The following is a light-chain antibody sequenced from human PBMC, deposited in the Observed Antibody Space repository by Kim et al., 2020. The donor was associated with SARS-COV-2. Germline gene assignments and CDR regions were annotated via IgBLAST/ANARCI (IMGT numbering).Light chain of an antibody. J-gene: IGKJ3*01. CDR2: SVS. CDR1: QSLLCGVGNIC. CDR3: MQCTHWPFT. V-gene: IGKV2-30*01. Sequence: PAAIPCRPRQSLLCGVGNICLNWFPQRPRQSPRRLIYSVSTRHSGVPDRFSGSGAGTDFPLQINRVEAEGVWVYYCMQCTHWPFTFGPGTKVDIK.